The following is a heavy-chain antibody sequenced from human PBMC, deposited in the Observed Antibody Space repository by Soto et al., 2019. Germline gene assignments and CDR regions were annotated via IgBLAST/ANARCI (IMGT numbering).Heavy chain of an antibody. D-gene: IGHD2-15*01. CDR3: ATSRTRGGNPAVAH. Sequence: ASVKVSCKASGYSVARYFMHWVRQAPGQGLEWLGVINPSADTTTYAQKFQGRVTMTWDTSTNTVFMDVSSLKSEDTAVYYCATSRTRGGNPAVAHWGQGTPVTVSS. CDR2: INPSADTT. V-gene: IGHV1-46*01. CDR1: GYSVARYF. J-gene: IGHJ5*02.